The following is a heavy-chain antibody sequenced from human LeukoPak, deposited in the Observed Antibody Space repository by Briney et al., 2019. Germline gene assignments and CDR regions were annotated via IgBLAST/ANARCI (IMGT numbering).Heavy chain of an antibody. CDR1: GYTFTNFD. Sequence: ASVKVSCKASGYTFTNFDINWVRQATGQGLEWMGWMNPNTGNAGYAQKFEDRVTITWDASITTAYMDLSSLRSEDTAVYYCARVGYSNSYDYWGQGTLVTVSS. CDR2: MNPNTGNA. V-gene: IGHV1-8*03. J-gene: IGHJ4*02. D-gene: IGHD1-26*01. CDR3: ARVGYSNSYDY.